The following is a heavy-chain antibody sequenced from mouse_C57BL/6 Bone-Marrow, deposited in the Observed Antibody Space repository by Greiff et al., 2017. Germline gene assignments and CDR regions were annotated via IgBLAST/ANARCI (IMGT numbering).Heavy chain of an antibody. Sequence: VQLQQSGAELVRPGASVTLSCKASGYTFTDYEMHWVKQTPVHGLEWIGAIDPETGGTAYNQKFKGKAILTAAKSSSTAYMELRSLTSEDSAVYDCTREKVSDSNYLWYFDVWGTGTAVTVTS. CDR3: TREKVSDSNYLWYFDV. CDR1: GYTFTDYE. CDR2: IDPETGGT. J-gene: IGHJ1*03. V-gene: IGHV1-15*01. D-gene: IGHD2-5*01.